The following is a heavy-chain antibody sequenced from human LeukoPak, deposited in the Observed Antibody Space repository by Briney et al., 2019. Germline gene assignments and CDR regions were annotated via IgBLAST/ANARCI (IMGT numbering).Heavy chain of an antibody. V-gene: IGHV1-2*02. Sequence: ASVRVSCKASGYTFSGYYIHCVRQAPGQGLEWMGWINPNNGATNYAQKFQGGVTMTRDTSITTFYMEVSSLTSDDTAVIYCARYNWNDVVSALDSWGQGTLVTVSS. CDR1: GYTFSGYY. J-gene: IGHJ4*02. CDR2: INPNNGAT. CDR3: ARYNWNDVVSALDS. D-gene: IGHD1-1*01.